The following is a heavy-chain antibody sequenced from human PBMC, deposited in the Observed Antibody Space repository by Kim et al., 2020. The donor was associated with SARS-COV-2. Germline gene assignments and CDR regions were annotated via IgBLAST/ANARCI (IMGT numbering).Heavy chain of an antibody. Sequence: SVKVSCKASGGTFSSYAISWVRQAPGQGLEWMGRIIPILGIANYAQKFQGRVTITADKSTSTAYMELSSLRSEDTAVYYCARDPQSVDTAMVTHFDYWGQGTLVTVSS. CDR3: ARDPQSVDTAMVTHFDY. J-gene: IGHJ4*02. V-gene: IGHV1-69*04. D-gene: IGHD5-18*01. CDR1: GGTFSSYA. CDR2: IIPILGIA.